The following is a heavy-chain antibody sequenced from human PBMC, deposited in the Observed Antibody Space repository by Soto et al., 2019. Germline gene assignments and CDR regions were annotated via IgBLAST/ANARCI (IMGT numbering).Heavy chain of an antibody. Sequence: GGSLRLSCAASGFTFSASAMHWVRQASGKGLEWVGRIRSNGRTAYAASMQGRFTISRDDSKKTAYLQLNSLKTDDTAVYYCARLDCSGGSCYPYYFEHWGQGALVTVSS. J-gene: IGHJ4*02. CDR2: IRSNGRT. D-gene: IGHD2-15*01. V-gene: IGHV3-73*01. CDR3: ARLDCSGGSCYPYYFEH. CDR1: GFTFSASA.